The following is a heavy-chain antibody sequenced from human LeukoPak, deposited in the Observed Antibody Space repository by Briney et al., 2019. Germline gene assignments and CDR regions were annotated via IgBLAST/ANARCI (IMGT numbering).Heavy chain of an antibody. V-gene: IGHV1-69*04. CDR3: ARGRTYYDISYGMDV. D-gene: IGHD3-9*01. CDR2: IIPILGIA. CDR1: GGTFSSYA. Sequence: ASVKVSCKASGGTFSSYAISWVRQAPGQGLEWMGRIIPILGIANYAQRFQGRVTITADKSTSTAYMELSSLRSEDTAVYYCARGRTYYDISYGMDVWGQGTTVTVSS. J-gene: IGHJ6*02.